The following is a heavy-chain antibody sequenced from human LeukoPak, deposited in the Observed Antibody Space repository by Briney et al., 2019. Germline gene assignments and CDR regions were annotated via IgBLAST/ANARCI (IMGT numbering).Heavy chain of an antibody. J-gene: IGHJ4*02. V-gene: IGHV3-23*01. CDR2: ISRSGDIT. CDR3: ATEGFYY. Sequence: PGGSLRLSCAASGVTFSKYGMKWVRQAAGTGLEYVAGISRSGDITHYADSVKCRFTISRDNFKNTLYLQMNSLRADDTALYYCATEGFYYWGPGTLVTVSS. CDR1: GVTFSKYG.